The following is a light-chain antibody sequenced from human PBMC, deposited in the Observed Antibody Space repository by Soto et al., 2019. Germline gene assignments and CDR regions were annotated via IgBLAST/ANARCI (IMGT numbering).Light chain of an antibody. J-gene: IGKJ4*01. CDR3: QQYNHWPPLT. Sequence: EIVMTQSPATLSVSPGERATLSCRASQSVGRDLAWYQQKPGQAPRLLIYGASTRATGIPARFSGSGSGTEFTLTISRPQSEDFAIYSCQQYNHWPPLTFGGGTMVEIK. CDR2: GAS. CDR1: QSVGRD. V-gene: IGKV3-15*01.